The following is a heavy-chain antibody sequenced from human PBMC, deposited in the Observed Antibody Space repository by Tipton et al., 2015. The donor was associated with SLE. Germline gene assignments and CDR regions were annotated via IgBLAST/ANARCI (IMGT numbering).Heavy chain of an antibody. CDR3: ARGAHHFWSSYYNDAFDI. CDR2: IWYDGSDK. CDR1: GFTFSDYG. Sequence: SLRLSCAASGFTFSDYGMHWVRQAPGKGLEWVAVIWYDGSDKYYADSVKGRFTISRDNSKNTLYLQMNSLRAEDTAVYYCARGAHHFWSSYYNDAFDIWGQGTMVTVSS. V-gene: IGHV3-33*01. J-gene: IGHJ3*02. D-gene: IGHD3-3*02.